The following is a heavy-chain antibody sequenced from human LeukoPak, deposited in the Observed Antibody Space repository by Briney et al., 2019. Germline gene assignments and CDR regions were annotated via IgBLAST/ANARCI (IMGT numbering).Heavy chain of an antibody. Sequence: ASVKVSCKASGYTFGSYYMHWVRQAPGQGLEWMGIINPSGGNTNYAQKFQGRVTMTRDTSASTIYMELSSLRSEDTAVYYCARESAAGTCDYWGQGTLVTVSS. CDR1: GYTFGSYY. D-gene: IGHD6-13*01. CDR3: ARESAAGTCDY. CDR2: INPSGGNT. J-gene: IGHJ4*02. V-gene: IGHV1-46*01.